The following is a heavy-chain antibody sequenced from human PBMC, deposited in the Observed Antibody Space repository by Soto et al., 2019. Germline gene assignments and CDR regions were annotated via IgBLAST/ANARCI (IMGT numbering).Heavy chain of an antibody. D-gene: IGHD6-19*01. CDR3: ARKSGWRYIDY. Sequence: SETLSLTCTVSGGSISSYYWSWIRQPPGKGLEWIGYIYYSGSTNYNPSLKSRVTISVDTSKNQFSLKLSSVTAADTAVYYCARKSGWRYIDYWGQGTLVTVSS. V-gene: IGHV4-59*08. J-gene: IGHJ4*02. CDR2: IYYSGST. CDR1: GGSISSYY.